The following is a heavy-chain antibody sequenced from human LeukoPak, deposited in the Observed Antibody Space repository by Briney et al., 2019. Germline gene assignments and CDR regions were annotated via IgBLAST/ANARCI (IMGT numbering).Heavy chain of an antibody. Sequence: GGSLRLSCAASGFTFSSYSMNWVRQAPGKGLEWVSYISSSSSTIYYADSVKGRFTISRDNAKNSLYLQMNSLRAEDTAVYYCAREGSTSCYDYWGQGTLVTVSS. V-gene: IGHV3-48*04. CDR2: ISSSSSTI. D-gene: IGHD2-2*01. CDR3: AREGSTSCYDY. CDR1: GFTFSSYS. J-gene: IGHJ4*02.